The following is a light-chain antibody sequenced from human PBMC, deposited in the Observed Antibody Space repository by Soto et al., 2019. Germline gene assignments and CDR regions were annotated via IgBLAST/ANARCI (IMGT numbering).Light chain of an antibody. CDR2: WAS. CDR3: QQYFSTPFT. V-gene: IGKV4-1*01. J-gene: IGKJ3*01. Sequence: DIVMTQSPDSLAVSLGERATFNCKSSQSVLYSSNNKNYLAWYQQKSGQPPKLLIYWASTRQSGVPDRFSGSGSGTDFTLTITSLQAEDVAVYYCQQYFSTPFTFGPGTKVDIK. CDR1: QSVLYSSNNKNY.